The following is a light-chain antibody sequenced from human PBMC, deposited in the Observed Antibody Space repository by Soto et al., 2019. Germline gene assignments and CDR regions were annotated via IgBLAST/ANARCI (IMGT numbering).Light chain of an antibody. J-gene: IGKJ2*01. CDR3: QQCGGSPPFT. V-gene: IGKV3-20*01. Sequence: EIVLPQSPGTLSLSPGESVTLSCRASQTISSSYLAWYQQKPGQAPRLLISGASRRATGIPDRFSGSGSGTDFTLTISRLEPEDFAVYYCQQCGGSPPFTFGQGTKLEIK. CDR2: GAS. CDR1: QTISSSY.